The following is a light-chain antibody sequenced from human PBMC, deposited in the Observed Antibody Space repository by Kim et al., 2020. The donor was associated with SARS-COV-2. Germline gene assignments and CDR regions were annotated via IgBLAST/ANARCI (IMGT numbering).Light chain of an antibody. CDR3: QQCQGAPWT. CDR2: AAS. Sequence: ASVGDRVTMTCRASQGISNYLAWYQQKPGKVPKLLIYAASALQSGVPSRFSGSGSGTDFTLTITSLQPEDVAVYYCQQCQGAPWTFGRGTKVEIK. J-gene: IGKJ1*01. CDR1: QGISNY. V-gene: IGKV1-27*01.